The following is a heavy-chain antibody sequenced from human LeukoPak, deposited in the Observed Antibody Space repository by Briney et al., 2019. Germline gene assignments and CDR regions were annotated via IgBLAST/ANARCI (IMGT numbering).Heavy chain of an antibody. CDR2: IKSKTDGGTT. D-gene: IGHD6-13*01. CDR3: TTDPRYSSSRPNAFDI. Sequence: GGSLRLSCAASGFTFSNAWMSWVRQAPGKGLEGVGRIKSKTDGGTTDYAPPVKGRFTISRDDSKNTLYLQMNSLKTEDTAVYYCTTDPRYSSSRPNAFDIWGQGTMVTVSS. CDR1: GFTFSNAW. V-gene: IGHV3-15*01. J-gene: IGHJ3*02.